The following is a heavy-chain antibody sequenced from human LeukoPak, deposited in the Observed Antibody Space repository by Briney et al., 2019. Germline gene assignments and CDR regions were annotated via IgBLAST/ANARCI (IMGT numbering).Heavy chain of an antibody. Sequence: SETLSLTCAVYGGSFSGYYWSWIRQPPGKGLEWIGEINHSGSTNYNPSLKSRVTISVDTSENQFSLKLSSVTAADAAVYYCARGRRFGELLYGMDVWGKGTTVTVSS. CDR2: INHSGST. CDR3: ARGRRFGELLYGMDV. D-gene: IGHD3-10*01. V-gene: IGHV4-34*01. CDR1: GGSFSGYY. J-gene: IGHJ6*04.